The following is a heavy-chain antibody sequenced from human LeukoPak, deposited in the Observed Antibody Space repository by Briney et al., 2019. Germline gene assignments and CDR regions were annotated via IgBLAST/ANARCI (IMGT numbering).Heavy chain of an antibody. CDR2: IYYSGST. J-gene: IGHJ5*02. CDR3: ARRSENYYGSENWFDP. CDR1: GGSISSYY. D-gene: IGHD3-10*01. V-gene: IGHV4-59*08. Sequence: PSETLSLTCTVSGGSISSYYWSWIRQPPGKGLEWIGYIYYSGSTNYNPSLKSRVTISVDTSKNQFSLKLSSVTAADTAVYYCARRSENYYGSENWFDPWGQGTLVTVSS.